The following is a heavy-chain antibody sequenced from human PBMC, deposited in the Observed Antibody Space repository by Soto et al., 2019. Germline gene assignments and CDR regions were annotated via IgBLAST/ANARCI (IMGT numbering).Heavy chain of an antibody. CDR3: ARAYTGVLPRRPDYHCALAF. D-gene: IGHD2-15*01. J-gene: IGHJ6*02. V-gene: IGHV3-13*05. CDR2: IGAAMDP. CDR1: RFTFSDYD. Sequence: GGTVRLSCTASRFTFSDYDMHWGRQAAGKGLEKVSTIGAAMDPYYTGSVKGRFTISRENARNSMFLQMNSVTVWDTAVYYCARAYTGVLPRRPDYHCALAFSGPVTTVAGS.